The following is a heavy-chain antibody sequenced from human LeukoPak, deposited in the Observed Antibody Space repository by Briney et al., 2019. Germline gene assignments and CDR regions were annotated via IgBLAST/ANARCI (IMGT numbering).Heavy chain of an antibody. V-gene: IGHV1-69*13. CDR2: IVPVFETI. CDR1: GYTFTSYA. CDR3: ARSWAVQNTFYYFDD. J-gene: IGHJ4*02. D-gene: IGHD1-1*01. Sequence: SVKVSCKASGYTFTSYAMNWVRQAPGQGLEWMGGIVPVFETIDYAQKFQGRVTLSADDSTTTAYMELNSLRSEDTAVYYCARSWAVQNTFYYFDDWGQGTLVTVSS.